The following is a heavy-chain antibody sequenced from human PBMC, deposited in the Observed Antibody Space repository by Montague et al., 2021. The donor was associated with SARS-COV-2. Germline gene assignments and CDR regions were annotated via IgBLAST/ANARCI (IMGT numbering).Heavy chain of an antibody. V-gene: IGHV4-39*07. D-gene: IGHD3-22*01. CDR1: GASIRSNTFF. Sequence: SETLSLTCTVSGASIRSNTFFWAWIRQSPGKGLEWIGSVYYSGRSYFXPSLKSRVTISVDTSKSQFSLRVSSVTAADTAVYFCAGDERQFDSNCLRFDNWGQGTMVTVAS. J-gene: IGHJ4*02. CDR2: VYYSGRS. CDR3: AGDERQFDSNCLRFDN.